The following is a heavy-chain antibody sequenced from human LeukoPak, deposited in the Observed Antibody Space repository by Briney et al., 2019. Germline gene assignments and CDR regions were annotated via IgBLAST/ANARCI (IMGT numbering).Heavy chain of an antibody. Sequence: GGSLRLSCAASGFTFSSYAMSWVRQAPGKGLEWVSAISGSGGSTHYADSVKGRFTISRDNSKNTLYLQMNSLRAEDTAVYYCAKGSERGTMIVVVPLDYWGQGTLVTVSS. CDR2: ISGSGGST. CDR3: AKGSERGTMIVVVPLDY. J-gene: IGHJ4*02. D-gene: IGHD3-22*01. CDR1: GFTFSSYA. V-gene: IGHV3-23*01.